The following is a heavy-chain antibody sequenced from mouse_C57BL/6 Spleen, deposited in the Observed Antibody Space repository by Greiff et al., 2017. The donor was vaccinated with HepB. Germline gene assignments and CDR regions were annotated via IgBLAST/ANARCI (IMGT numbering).Heavy chain of an antibody. CDR1: GYTFTSYW. CDR3: ARNYGSSYDAMDY. CDR2: IDPSDSYT. D-gene: IGHD1-1*01. V-gene: IGHV1-59*01. J-gene: IGHJ4*01. Sequence: QVHVKQSGAELVRPGTSVKLSCKASGYTFTSYWMHWVKQRPGQGLEWIGVIDPSDSYTNYNQKFKGKATLTVDTSSSTAYMQLSSLTSEDSAVYYCARNYGSSYDAMDYWGQGTSVTVSS.